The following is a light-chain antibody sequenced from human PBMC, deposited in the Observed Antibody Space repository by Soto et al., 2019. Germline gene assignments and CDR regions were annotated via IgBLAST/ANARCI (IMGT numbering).Light chain of an antibody. CDR3: CSYAGSYTLVV. CDR1: SSDVGGYNY. J-gene: IGLJ2*01. V-gene: IGLV2-11*01. CDR2: AVS. Sequence: QSALTQPRSVSGSPGQSVTISCTGTSSDVGGYNYVSWYQQHPGKAPKLMIYAVSKRPSGVPDRFSVSKSGNTASLTISGLQAEDEADYYCCSYAGSYTLVVFGGGTKLTVL.